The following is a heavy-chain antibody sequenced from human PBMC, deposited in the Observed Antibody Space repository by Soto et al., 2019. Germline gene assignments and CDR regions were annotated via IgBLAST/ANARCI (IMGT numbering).Heavy chain of an antibody. CDR2: IYDSGSS. D-gene: IGHD5-12*01. Sequence: SETLSLTCTVSGASISSGDYFWSWIRQSPGKGLQWIGYIYDSGSSYYNPSLKSRVTMSVDTSKNQFSLKLSSVTAADTAVYYCARGEGGWLQLYDYWGQGTLVTVSS. V-gene: IGHV4-30-4*01. J-gene: IGHJ4*02. CDR1: GASISSGDYF. CDR3: ARGEGGWLQLYDY.